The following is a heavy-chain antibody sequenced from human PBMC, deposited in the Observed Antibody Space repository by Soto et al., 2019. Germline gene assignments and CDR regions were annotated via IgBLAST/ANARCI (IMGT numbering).Heavy chain of an antibody. CDR3: ARGGYCSSTSCYDAFDI. V-gene: IGHV3-21*01. D-gene: IGHD2-2*01. J-gene: IGHJ3*02. Sequence: GGSLRLSCAASGFTFSSYSMNWVRQAPGKGLEWVSSISSSSSYIYYADSVKGRFTISRDNAKNSLYLQMNSLRAEDTAVYYCARGGYCSSTSCYDAFDIWGQGTMVT. CDR1: GFTFSSYS. CDR2: ISSSSSYI.